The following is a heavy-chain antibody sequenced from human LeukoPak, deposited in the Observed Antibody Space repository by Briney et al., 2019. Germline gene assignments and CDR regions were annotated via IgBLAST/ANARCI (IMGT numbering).Heavy chain of an antibody. D-gene: IGHD3-3*01. J-gene: IGHJ6*03. CDR2: INPNSGGT. CDR1: GYTFTGYY. CDR3: ARDQPYYFWSGSSMDV. Sequence: RASVKVSCKASGYTFTGYYMHWVRQAPGQGLEWMGWINPNSGGTNYAQKFQGRVTMTRDTSISTAYMELSRLRSDDTAVYYCARDQPYYFWSGSSMDVWAKGPRSPSP. V-gene: IGHV1-2*02.